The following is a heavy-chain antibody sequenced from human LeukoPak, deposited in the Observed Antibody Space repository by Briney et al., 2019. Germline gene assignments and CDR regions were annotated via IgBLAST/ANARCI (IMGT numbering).Heavy chain of an antibody. Sequence: GGSLRLSCATSVFTFSYYAMHWVRQAPGKGLEWVAAIWYEGDTKYYADSVKARFTISRDISKHTLYVQVNSLRVEHTPVYYCARLYSGDSPLDYWGQGTLVTVSS. CDR3: ARLYSGDSPLDY. J-gene: IGHJ4*02. V-gene: IGHV3-33*01. CDR2: IWYEGDTK. D-gene: IGHD2-21*02. CDR1: VFTFSYYA.